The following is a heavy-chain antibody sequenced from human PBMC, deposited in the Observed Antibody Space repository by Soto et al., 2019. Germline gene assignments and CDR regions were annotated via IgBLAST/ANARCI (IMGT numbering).Heavy chain of an antibody. CDR2: IGHSGGT. D-gene: IGHD3-16*01. CDR1: VGSFSCYY. CDR3: ARHGGYYFDY. V-gene: IGHV4-34*01. Sequence: PSETLSLTCAVYVGSFSCYYWIWIRQPPGKGLEWIGEIGHSGGTVYNPSLESRVTISGDSSNNQFSLKLNSVTAADTAVYYCARHGGYYFDYWGQGAPVTVSS. J-gene: IGHJ4*02.